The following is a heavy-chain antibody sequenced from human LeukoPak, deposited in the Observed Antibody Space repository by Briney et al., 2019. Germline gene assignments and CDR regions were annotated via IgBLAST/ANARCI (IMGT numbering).Heavy chain of an antibody. CDR3: ARRYYGSGLKFDY. V-gene: IGHV4-34*01. CDR2: INHSGST. J-gene: IGHJ4*02. Sequence: PSGTLSLTCAVYGGSFSGYYWSWIRQPPGKGLEWIGEINHSGSTNYNPSLKSRVTISVDTSKNQFSLKLSSVTAADTAVYYCARRYYGSGLKFDYWGQGTLVTVSS. CDR1: GGSFSGYY. D-gene: IGHD3-10*01.